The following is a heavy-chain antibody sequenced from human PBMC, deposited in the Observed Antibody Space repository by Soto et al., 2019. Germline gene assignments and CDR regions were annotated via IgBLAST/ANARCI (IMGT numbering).Heavy chain of an antibody. D-gene: IGHD2-21*02. CDR2: ISAGGVAT. V-gene: IGHV3-23*01. CDR1: GFAFSDFA. Sequence: EVQLLESGGDLVQPGGSLRLSCAASGFAFSDFAMMWVRQVPGHGLECVSAISAGGVATYYADSVMGRFTISRDNSKNTLYLQMKSLRGEDTAVYYCAKRVTSGDEGFWGRGTLVTVSS. J-gene: IGHJ1*01. CDR3: AKRVTSGDEGF.